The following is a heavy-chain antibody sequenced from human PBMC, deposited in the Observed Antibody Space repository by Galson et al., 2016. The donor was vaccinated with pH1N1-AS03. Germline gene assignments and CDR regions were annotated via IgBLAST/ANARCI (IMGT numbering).Heavy chain of an antibody. CDR2: IYFSGS. CDR3: ARMPDLLTGFDF. Sequence: SETLSLTCTISGGSIENYYWTWIRQSPEKGLEWIGYIYFSGSKYNPSLKSRLTMSVDTSKNQFSLRLTSLTAADTAVYYCARMPDLLTGFDFWGRGMLVTVSS. CDR1: GGSIENYY. J-gene: IGHJ4*02. D-gene: IGHD3-9*01. V-gene: IGHV4-59*08.